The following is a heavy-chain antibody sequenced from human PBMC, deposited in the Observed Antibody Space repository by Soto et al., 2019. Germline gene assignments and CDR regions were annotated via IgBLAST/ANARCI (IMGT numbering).Heavy chain of an antibody. Sequence: GGSLRLSCAASGFTFSNAWMSWVRQAPGKGLEWVGRIKSKTDGGTTDYAAPVKGRFTISRDDSKNTLYLQMNSLKTEDTAVYYCTTDPLDGPWPTALPWGQGTLVTVSS. CDR1: GFTFSNAW. J-gene: IGHJ5*02. V-gene: IGHV3-15*01. CDR3: TTDPLDGPWPTALP. CDR2: IKSKTDGGTT. D-gene: IGHD5-12*01.